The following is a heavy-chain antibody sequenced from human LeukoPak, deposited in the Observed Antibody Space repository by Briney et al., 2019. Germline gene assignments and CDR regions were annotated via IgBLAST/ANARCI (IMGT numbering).Heavy chain of an antibody. J-gene: IGHJ4*02. V-gene: IGHV3-74*01. CDR3: ARGSYYDFWSGRHTPTDY. CDR2: INSDGSST. CDR1: GFTFSSYW. D-gene: IGHD3-3*01. Sequence: GGSLRLSCAASGFTFSSYWMHWVRQAPGKGLVWVSRINSDGSSTSYADSVKGRFTIPRDNAKNTLYLQMNSLRAEDTAVYYCARGSYYDFWSGRHTPTDYWGQGTLVTVSS.